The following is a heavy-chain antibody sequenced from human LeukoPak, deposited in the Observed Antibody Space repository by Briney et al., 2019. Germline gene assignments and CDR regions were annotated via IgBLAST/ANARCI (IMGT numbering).Heavy chain of an antibody. Sequence: GASVKVSCKASGYTFTGYYMHWVRQAPGQGLEWMGWINPNSGGTNYAQKFQGWVTMTRDTSISTAYMELSRLRSDDTAVYYCARGLTQVAYSYRARPHLDNNWFDPWGQGTLVTVSS. V-gene: IGHV1-2*04. CDR2: INPNSGGT. CDR1: GYTFTGYY. CDR3: ARGLTQVAYSYRARPHLDNNWFDP. D-gene: IGHD5-18*01. J-gene: IGHJ5*02.